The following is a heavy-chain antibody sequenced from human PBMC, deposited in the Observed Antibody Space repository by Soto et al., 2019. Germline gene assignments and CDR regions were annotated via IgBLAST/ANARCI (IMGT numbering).Heavy chain of an antibody. CDR1: GFTFSSYA. CDR2: ISGSGGST. Sequence: PGGSLRLSCAASGFTFSSYAMSWVRQAPGKGLEWVSAISGSGGSTYYADSVKGRFTISRDNSKNTLYLQMNSLRAEDTAVYYCAKDHNVLLWFGELLYYAGCLDYWGQGTLVTVSS. CDR3: AKDHNVLLWFGELLYYAGCLDY. D-gene: IGHD3-10*01. J-gene: IGHJ4*02. V-gene: IGHV3-23*01.